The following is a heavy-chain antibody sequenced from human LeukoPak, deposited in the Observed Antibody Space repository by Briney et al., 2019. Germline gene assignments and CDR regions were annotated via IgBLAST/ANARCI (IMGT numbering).Heavy chain of an antibody. CDR1: GGSFSGYY. CDR2: INHSGST. Sequence: SETLSLTCAVYGGSFSGYYWSWIRQPPGKGLEWIGEINHSGSTNYNPSLKSRVTISVDTSKNQFSLKLSSVTAADTAVYYCARRDGYNYWFDPWGQGTLVTVSS. CDR3: ARRDGYNYWFDP. D-gene: IGHD5-24*01. J-gene: IGHJ5*02. V-gene: IGHV4-34*01.